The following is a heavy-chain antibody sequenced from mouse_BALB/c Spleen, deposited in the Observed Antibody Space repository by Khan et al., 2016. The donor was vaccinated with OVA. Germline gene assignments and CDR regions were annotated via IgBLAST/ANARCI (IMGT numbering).Heavy chain of an antibody. D-gene: IGHD2-4*01. V-gene: IGHV2-2*02. CDR3: ARNYDYDEGLAY. Sequence: VQLQESGPGLVQPSQSLSITCTVSGFSLTSYGVHWVRQSPGKGLEWLGVIWSGGSTDYNEAFISRLSISKDNSKSHVFFKMNSLQGNDTAIYYCARNYDYDEGLAYWGQGTLVTVSA. J-gene: IGHJ3*01. CDR1: GFSLTSYG. CDR2: IWSGGST.